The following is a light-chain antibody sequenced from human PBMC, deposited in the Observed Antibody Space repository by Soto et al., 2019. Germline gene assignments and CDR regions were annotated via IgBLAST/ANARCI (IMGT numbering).Light chain of an antibody. CDR1: SSDVGAYNY. J-gene: IGLJ1*01. CDR3: RSYTSSSTPYV. CDR2: DVN. Sequence: QSVLTQPASVSGSPGQSITISCTGTSSDVGAYNYVSWYQQHPGKAPKLMIYDVNIRPSGVSNRFSGSKSGNTASLTISGLQAEDEADYYCRSYTSSSTPYVFGTGTKGHRP. V-gene: IGLV2-14*01.